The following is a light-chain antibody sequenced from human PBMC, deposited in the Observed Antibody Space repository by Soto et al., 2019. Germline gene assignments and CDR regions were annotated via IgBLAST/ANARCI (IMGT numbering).Light chain of an antibody. CDR2: DAS. J-gene: IGKJ1*01. CDR3: QQYNSYGKA. CDR1: QNINTW. V-gene: IGKV1-5*01. Sequence: DIQMTQSPSTLSASVGDRVTITCRASQNINTWLAWYQQKPGKAPNLLIYDASSLESGVPSRFSGSGSGTEFTLTISSLQPDDFATYYCQQYNSYGKAVGQGTKVDSK.